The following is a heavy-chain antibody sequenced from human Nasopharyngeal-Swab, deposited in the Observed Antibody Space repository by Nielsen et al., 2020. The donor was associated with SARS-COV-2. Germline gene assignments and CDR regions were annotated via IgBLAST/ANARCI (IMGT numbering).Heavy chain of an antibody. CDR2: VGGSDDST. Sequence: GESLKISCAASGFSLSRHGMNWVRQAPGKGLEWVSSVGGSDDSTFYADSVKGRFTISRDRSKNTLYLQMNSLTVEDTAVYYCAAPGTRCSGDKCDMWVFDYWGQGTQVTVSS. CDR1: GFSLSRHG. D-gene: IGHD2-15*01. J-gene: IGHJ4*02. CDR3: AAPGTRCSGDKCDMWVFDY. V-gene: IGHV3-23*01.